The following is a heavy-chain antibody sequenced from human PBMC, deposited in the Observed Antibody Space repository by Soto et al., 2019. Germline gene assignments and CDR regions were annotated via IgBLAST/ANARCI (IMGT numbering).Heavy chain of an antibody. J-gene: IGHJ5*02. Sequence: SETLSLTCIVSGGSISSSSYYWGWIRQPPGKGLEWIGSIYYSGSTYYNPSLKSRVTISVDTSKNQFSLKLSSVTAADTAAFYCARHRARNWFDPWGQGTLVTVSS. CDR1: GGSISSSSYY. CDR3: ARHRARNWFDP. V-gene: IGHV4-39*01. CDR2: IYYSGST. D-gene: IGHD6-6*01.